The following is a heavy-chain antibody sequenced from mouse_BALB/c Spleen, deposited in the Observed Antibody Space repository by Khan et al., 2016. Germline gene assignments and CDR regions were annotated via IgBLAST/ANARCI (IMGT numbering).Heavy chain of an antibody. CDR3: TRGDDYSSSY. CDR2: IHDSGSA. V-gene: IGHV3-1*02. J-gene: IGHJ2*01. CDR1: GYSITSGYS. D-gene: IGHD1-1*01. Sequence: EVGLVESGPDLVKPSQTLSLTCTVTGYSITSGYSWHWIRQFPGNKLEWMAYIHDSGSASYNPSLKSRISITRDTSKNQFFLQLISATTEDTATSYSTRGDDYSSSYWGQGTTLTVSS.